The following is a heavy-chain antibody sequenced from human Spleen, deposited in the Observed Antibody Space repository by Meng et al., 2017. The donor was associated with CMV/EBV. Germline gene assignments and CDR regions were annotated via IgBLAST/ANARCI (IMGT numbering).Heavy chain of an antibody. V-gene: IGHV3-23*01. Sequence: GGSLRLSCVASGFTFSNYAMDWVRQAPGKGLESFASINAGGTKTYYTDSVVKGRFTISRDNSKNTLFLQMSSLTADDTAVYYCAKVPEPGRLRFLEWLLAPPDWGQGTLVTVSS. CDR3: AKVPEPGRLRFLEWLLAPPD. CDR2: INAGGTKT. J-gene: IGHJ4*02. CDR1: GFTFSNYA. D-gene: IGHD3-3*01.